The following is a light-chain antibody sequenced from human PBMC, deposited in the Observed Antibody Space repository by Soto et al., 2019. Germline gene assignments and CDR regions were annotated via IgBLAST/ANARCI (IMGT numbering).Light chain of an antibody. CDR2: AAS. J-gene: IGKJ1*01. CDR1: QGIGNY. Sequence: DIQMTQSPSSLSASVGDRVTITCRASQGIGNYLAWYQQKPGKVPKLLIYAASTLQSGGPSRFSGSGSVTDFTLTISSVQPEDVATYYCQKYSSALRTFGQGTKVEIK. CDR3: QKYSSALRT. V-gene: IGKV1-27*01.